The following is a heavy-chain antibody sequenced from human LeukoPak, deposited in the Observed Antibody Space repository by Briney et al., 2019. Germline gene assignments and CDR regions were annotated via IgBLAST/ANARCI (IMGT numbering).Heavy chain of an antibody. Sequence: GGSLRLSCAVSGFPFSSYGMHWVRQAPGKGLEWVAVIWYDGSNKYYADSVKGRFTISRDNSKNTLYLQMNSLRAEDTAVYYCARDPGSYYPNFDYWGQGTLVTVSS. J-gene: IGHJ4*02. D-gene: IGHD1-26*01. CDR2: IWYDGSNK. CDR3: ARDPGSYYPNFDY. CDR1: GFPFSSYG. V-gene: IGHV3-33*01.